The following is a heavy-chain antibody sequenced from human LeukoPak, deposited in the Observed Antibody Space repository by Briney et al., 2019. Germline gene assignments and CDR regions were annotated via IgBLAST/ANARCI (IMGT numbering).Heavy chain of an antibody. Sequence: SVKVSCKASGGTFRSNAISWVRQAPGQGLEWMGGITPIFGTANYAQKFQGRVTITAVESMSTVYMELSSLRSEDTAVYYCARVGRLIDRWELLWLFDYWGQGTLVTVSS. J-gene: IGHJ4*02. CDR3: ARVGRLIDRWELLWLFDY. CDR1: GGTFRSNA. V-gene: IGHV1-69*13. D-gene: IGHD1-26*01. CDR2: ITPIFGTA.